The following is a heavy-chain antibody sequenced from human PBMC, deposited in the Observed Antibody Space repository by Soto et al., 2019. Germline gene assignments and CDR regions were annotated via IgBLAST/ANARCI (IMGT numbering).Heavy chain of an antibody. CDR3: ATGAPFSGSVFDY. Sequence: EVQLVESGGGLVKPGGSLRLSCAASGFTFSNVWMIWVRQAPGKGLEWIGRIKSNAAGEITDYAAVVKGRFTISRDDSKDTVFLQMNSLTPEDTAMYYCATGAPFSGSVFDYWGQGTLVTVSS. CDR1: GFTFSNVW. J-gene: IGHJ4*02. D-gene: IGHD1-26*01. V-gene: IGHV3-15*01. CDR2: IKSNAAGEIT.